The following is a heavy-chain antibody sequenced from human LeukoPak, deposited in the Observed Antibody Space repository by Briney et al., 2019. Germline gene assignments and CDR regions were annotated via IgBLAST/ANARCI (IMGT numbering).Heavy chain of an antibody. CDR1: GFTVSSNY. CDR2: IYSGGST. D-gene: IGHD2-2*01. J-gene: IGHJ4*02. V-gene: IGHV3-53*04. CDR3: ALGYCSSTSCYPGRLDY. Sequence: GGSLRLSCGASGFTVSSNYMSWVRQAPGKGLEWVSVIYSGGSTYYADSVKGRFTISRHNSKNTLYLQMNSLRAEDTAVYYCALGYCSSTSCYPGRLDYWGQGTLVTVSS.